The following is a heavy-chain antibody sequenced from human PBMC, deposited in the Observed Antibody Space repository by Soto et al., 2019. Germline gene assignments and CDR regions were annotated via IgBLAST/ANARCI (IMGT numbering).Heavy chain of an antibody. CDR1: GYTFTSYG. CDR3: ARGGRIAAASSCFDP. Sequence: ASVKVSCKASGYTFTSYGISWVRQAPGQGLEWMGWISAYNGNTNYAQKLQGRGTMTTDTSTSTAYMDLRNLKSDDTAGYYCARGGRIAAASSCFDPWGQGTLVTVSS. D-gene: IGHD6-13*01. J-gene: IGHJ5*02. CDR2: ISAYNGNT. V-gene: IGHV1-18*04.